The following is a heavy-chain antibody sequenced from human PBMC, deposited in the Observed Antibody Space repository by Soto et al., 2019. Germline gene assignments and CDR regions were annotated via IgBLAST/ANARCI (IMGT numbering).Heavy chain of an antibody. Sequence: VQLVESGGGLVKPGGSLRLSCAASGFTFSSYSMNWVRQAPGKGLEWVSSISSSSSYIYYADSVKGRFTISRDNAKNSLYLQMNSLRAEDTAVYYCTHGYGDSYWYFDLWGRGTLVTVSS. CDR2: ISSSSSYI. V-gene: IGHV3-21*01. CDR3: THGYGDSYWYFDL. CDR1: GFTFSSYS. D-gene: IGHD4-17*01. J-gene: IGHJ2*01.